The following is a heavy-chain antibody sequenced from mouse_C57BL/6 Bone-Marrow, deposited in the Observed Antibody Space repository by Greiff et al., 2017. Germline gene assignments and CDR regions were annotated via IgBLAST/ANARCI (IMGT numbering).Heavy chain of an antibody. Sequence: EVQLQQSGAELVRPGASVKLSCAASGFNIKDDYMHWVNQRPEQGLEWIGWIGPEDGDTDYASKFQGKVTITADTASNTVYLQLSSLTSEDTAVYYCTTWVLPNYCDYWGQGTAPTVTA. J-gene: IGHJ2*01. D-gene: IGHD2-3*01. V-gene: IGHV14-4*01. CDR2: IGPEDGDT. CDR1: GFNIKDDY. CDR3: TTWVLPNYCDY.